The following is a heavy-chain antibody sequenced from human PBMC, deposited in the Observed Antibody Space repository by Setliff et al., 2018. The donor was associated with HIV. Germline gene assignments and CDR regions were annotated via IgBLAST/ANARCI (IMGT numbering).Heavy chain of an antibody. Sequence: SATLSLTGTVSGGYISNYDWSWNRQPPGKGLTWIGYIYTSRSTNYNTSLKSRFTISVDTSKNQFSLKLSSVTASDTAVYYCAGTFGDLKHYNYYYTIDVWGQGTTVTVSS. J-gene: IGHJ6*02. D-gene: IGHD3-10*01. CDR3: AGTFGDLKHYNYYYTIDV. V-gene: IGHV4-4*09. CDR1: GGYISNYD. CDR2: IYTSRST.